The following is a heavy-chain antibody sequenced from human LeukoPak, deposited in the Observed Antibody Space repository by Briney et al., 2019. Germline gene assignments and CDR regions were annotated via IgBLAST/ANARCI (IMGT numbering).Heavy chain of an antibody. V-gene: IGHV3-43*01. CDR2: ISWDGGSR. CDR3: AKGSYYDSSGSFYFDY. Sequence: GGSLRLSCAASGFTFDDYTMNWVRQVPGKGLEWISLISWDGGSRHYADSVKGRFTISRDNSKNTLYVQVNSLGTEDTAAYYCAKGSYYDSSGSFYFDYWGQGTLVTVSS. D-gene: IGHD3-22*01. CDR1: GFTFDDYT. J-gene: IGHJ4*02.